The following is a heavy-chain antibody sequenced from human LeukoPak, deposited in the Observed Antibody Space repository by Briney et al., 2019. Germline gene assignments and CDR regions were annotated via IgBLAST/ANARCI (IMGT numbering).Heavy chain of an antibody. Sequence: ASVKVSCKASGYIFTGYYMHWVRQAPGQGLVWMGRINPNSGGTNYAQKFQGRVTMTRDTSISTAYMELSRLRSDDTAVYYCPRDRRSSWFPFDYWGQGTLVTVSS. CDR3: PRDRRSSWFPFDY. V-gene: IGHV1-2*06. CDR2: INPNSGGT. D-gene: IGHD6-13*01. J-gene: IGHJ4*02. CDR1: GYIFTGYY.